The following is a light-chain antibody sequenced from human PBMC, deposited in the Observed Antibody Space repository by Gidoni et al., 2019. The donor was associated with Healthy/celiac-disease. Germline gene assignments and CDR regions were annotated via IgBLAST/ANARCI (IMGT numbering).Light chain of an antibody. Sequence: DIQLTQSPSFLSASVGDRVTITCRVSQGISSYLAWYQQKPVKAPKLLIYAASTLQSGVPSRFSGSGSGTEFTLTISSLQPEDFATYYCQQLNSYPPYTFXXXTKLEIK. V-gene: IGKV1-9*01. CDR3: QQLNSYPPYT. CDR2: AAS. J-gene: IGKJ2*01. CDR1: QGISSY.